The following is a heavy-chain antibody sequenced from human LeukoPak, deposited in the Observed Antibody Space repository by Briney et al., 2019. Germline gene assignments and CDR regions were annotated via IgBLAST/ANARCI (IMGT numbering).Heavy chain of an antibody. D-gene: IGHD6-13*01. CDR2: IIPIFGTA. CDR3: SIPLIAAARTPSSMDV. J-gene: IGHJ6*01. Sequence: SVMVSCKASGGTFSSYDISWVRQAPGQGLEWMGGIIPIFGTANYAQTFQGRVTITADKSTSTAYMELSSLRTEDTAGYYCSIPLIAAARTPSSMDVCGKGTTVSVSS. V-gene: IGHV1-69*06. CDR1: GGTFSSYD.